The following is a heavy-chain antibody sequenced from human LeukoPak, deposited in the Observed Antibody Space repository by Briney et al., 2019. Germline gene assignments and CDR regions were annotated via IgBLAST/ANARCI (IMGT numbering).Heavy chain of an antibody. J-gene: IGHJ4*02. CDR2: IYYSGST. CDR1: GGSFSGYH. Sequence: SETVSLTCAVYGGSFSGYHWSWIRQPPGKGLEWIGYIYYSGSTNYNPSLKSRVTISVDTSKNQFSLKLSSVTAADTAVYYCATLAGSGWLRYDYDYWGQGTLVTVSS. V-gene: IGHV4-59*08. D-gene: IGHD5-12*01. CDR3: ATLAGSGWLRYDYDY.